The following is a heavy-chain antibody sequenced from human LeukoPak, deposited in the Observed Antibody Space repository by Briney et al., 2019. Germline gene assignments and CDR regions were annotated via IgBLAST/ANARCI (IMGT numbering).Heavy chain of an antibody. J-gene: IGHJ4*02. CDR3: ARDTFISGRYCDY. CDR2: IYTSGST. Sequence: PSQTLSLTCTVSGGSISSGSYYWSWIRQPAGKGLEWIGRIYTSGSTNYNPSLKSRVTISVDTSKNQFSLKLSSVTAADTAVYYCARDTFISGRYCDYWGQGTLVTVSS. V-gene: IGHV4-61*02. CDR1: GGSISSGSYY. D-gene: IGHD3-10*01.